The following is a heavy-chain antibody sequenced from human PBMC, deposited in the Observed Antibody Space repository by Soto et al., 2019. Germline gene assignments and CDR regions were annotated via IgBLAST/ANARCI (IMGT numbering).Heavy chain of an antibody. CDR1: GGTFSSYA. V-gene: IGHV1-69*01. D-gene: IGHD4-17*01. CDR3: ARARLTTVTTTNYYYYGMDV. CDR2: IIPIFGTA. J-gene: IGHJ6*02. Sequence: QVQLVQSGAEVKKPGSSVKVSCKASGGTFSSYAISWVRQAPGQGLEWMGGIIPIFGTANYAQKFQGRVTMTADESTSTAYMELSSLRSEDTAVYYCARARLTTVTTTNYYYYGMDVWGQGTTVTVSS.